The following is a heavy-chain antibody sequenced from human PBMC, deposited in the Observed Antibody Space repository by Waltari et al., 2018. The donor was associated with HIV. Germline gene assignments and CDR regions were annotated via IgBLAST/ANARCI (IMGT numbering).Heavy chain of an antibody. D-gene: IGHD3-10*01. J-gene: IGHJ6*02. CDR3: AGGHSAILYGLDV. CDR2: SNARGTT. V-gene: IGHV4-34*01. CDR1: GGSFSGKF. Sequence: QVQLQQWGAGLLKTSETLSLTCAVSGGSFSGKFWPGIRQHPGRGLVWYGESNARGTTNCNPSLKGRGTLSVDTSKNHFSRKLTSVTAADTAVYYCAGGHSAILYGLDVWGQGTTVTVSS.